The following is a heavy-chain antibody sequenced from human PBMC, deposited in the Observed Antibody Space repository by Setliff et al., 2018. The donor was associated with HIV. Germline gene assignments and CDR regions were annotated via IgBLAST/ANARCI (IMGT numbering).Heavy chain of an antibody. D-gene: IGHD3-3*01. CDR1: GYMFIAYG. Sequence: ASVKVSCKTSGYMFIAYGMSWVRRAPGQGLEWMGWIGPYNARTEYAQKFQGRVSLTIDTSASTAYMELRSLRSDDTAVYYCARDRTYYNFWSGYYGEMLNDAFDIWGQGTMVTVSS. CDR2: IGPYNART. CDR3: ARDRTYYNFWSGYYGEMLNDAFDI. V-gene: IGHV1-18*01. J-gene: IGHJ3*02.